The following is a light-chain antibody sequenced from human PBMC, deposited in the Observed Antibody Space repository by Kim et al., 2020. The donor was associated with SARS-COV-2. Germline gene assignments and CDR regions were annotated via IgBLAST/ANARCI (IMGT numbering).Light chain of an antibody. CDR3: NSRDSSGNHYV. CDR1: SLRSYY. Sequence: SSELTQDPAVSVALGQTVRITCQGDSLRSYYASWYQQKPGKAPVLVIYGKNNRPSGIPDRFSGSSSGNTASLTITGAQAEDEADYNCNSRDSSGNHYVFG. V-gene: IGLV3-19*01. CDR2: GKN. J-gene: IGLJ1*01.